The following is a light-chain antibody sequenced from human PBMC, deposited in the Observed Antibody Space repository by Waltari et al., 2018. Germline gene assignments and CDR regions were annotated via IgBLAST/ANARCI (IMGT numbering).Light chain of an antibody. V-gene: IGLV1-44*01. CDR3: AAWDDSLDGWV. CDR1: SSNIGSNS. CDR2: NND. J-gene: IGLJ3*02. Sequence: QSVLIQPPSASGTPGQRVSISCFGGSSNIGSNSVTWYQQLPGTAPRLLIYNNDQRPSGVPDRVSGSKSDTSASLAISGLQSEDEADYYCAAWDDSLDGWVLGGGTKLTVL.